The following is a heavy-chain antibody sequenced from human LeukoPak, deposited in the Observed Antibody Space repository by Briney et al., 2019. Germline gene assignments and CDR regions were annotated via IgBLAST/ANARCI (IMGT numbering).Heavy chain of an antibody. Sequence: SETLSLTCTVSGYSISSGYYWGWIRQPPGKGLEWIGSIYHSGSTYYNPSLKSRVTILVDTSKNQFSLKLSSVTAADTAVYYCARDFARSALYDSSGYYPPAPMDVWGKGTTVTVSS. CDR1: GYSISSGYY. CDR3: ARDFARSALYDSSGYYPPAPMDV. CDR2: IYHSGST. V-gene: IGHV4-38-2*02. J-gene: IGHJ6*03. D-gene: IGHD3-22*01.